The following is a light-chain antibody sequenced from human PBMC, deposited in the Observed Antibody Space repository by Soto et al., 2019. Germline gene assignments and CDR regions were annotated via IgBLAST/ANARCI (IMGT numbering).Light chain of an antibody. CDR2: DGN. V-gene: IGLV2-23*01. CDR1: SSDVGSNNV. J-gene: IGLJ2*01. CDR3: AAWDDSLGEL. Sequence: QSALTQPASVSGSPGQSITISCTATSSDVGSNNVVSWYQQHPGKAPQLMIYDGNKRPSGVSNRFSGSKSGNTASLTISGLQAEDEADYYCAAWDDSLGELFGGGTKLTVL.